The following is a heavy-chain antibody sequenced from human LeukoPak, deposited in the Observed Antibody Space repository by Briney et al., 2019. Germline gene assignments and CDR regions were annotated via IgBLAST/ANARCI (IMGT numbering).Heavy chain of an antibody. CDR2: IYYSGST. Sequence: KASETLSLTYTVSGGSISSGDYYWSWIRQPPGKGLEWIGYIYYSGSTYYNPSLKSRVTISVDTSKNQFSLKLSSVTAADTAVYYCASSIAVAGLSWFDPWGQGTLVTVSS. CDR3: ASSIAVAGLSWFDP. D-gene: IGHD6-19*01. V-gene: IGHV4-30-4*08. J-gene: IGHJ5*02. CDR1: GGSISSGDYY.